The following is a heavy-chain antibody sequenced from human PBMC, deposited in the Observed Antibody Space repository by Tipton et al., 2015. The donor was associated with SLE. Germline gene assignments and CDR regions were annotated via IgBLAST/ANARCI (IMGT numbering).Heavy chain of an antibody. J-gene: IGHJ4*02. CDR1: GGSISSGGYY. CDR3: AREGGGESSYFYS. D-gene: IGHD3-10*01. V-gene: IGHV3-11*06. CDR2: ISSSSSYI. Sequence: SLRLSCTVSGGSISSGGYYWSWIRQHPGKGLEWVSSISSSSSYIYYADSVKGRLTISRDNAKNSLYLQMNSLRAEDTAVYYCAREGGGESSYFYSWGQGTLVTVSS.